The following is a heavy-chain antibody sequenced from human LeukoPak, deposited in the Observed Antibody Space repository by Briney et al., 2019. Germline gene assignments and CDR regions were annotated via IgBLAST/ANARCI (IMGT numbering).Heavy chain of an antibody. CDR3: ARTNQNIVATTYYFDY. CDR1: GGSFSGYY. CDR2: INHSGST. J-gene: IGHJ4*02. Sequence: SETLSLTCAVYGGSFSGYYWSWIRQPPGKGLEWIGEINHSGSTNYNPSLKSRVTISVDTSKNQFSLKLSSVTAADTAVYYCARTNQNIVATTYYFDYWGQGTLVTVSS. D-gene: IGHD5-12*01. V-gene: IGHV4-34*01.